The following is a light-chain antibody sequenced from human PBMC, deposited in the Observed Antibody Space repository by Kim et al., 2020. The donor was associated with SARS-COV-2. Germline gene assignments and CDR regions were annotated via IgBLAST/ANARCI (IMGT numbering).Light chain of an antibody. Sequence: SESVGDSITITCRARQSVSSVLAWYQQKPGKAPKLLIWKASSLEGGVPSRFSGSGSGTEFTLTINSLQPDDLAPYYCQQYNSYPYTFGPGTKLEI. CDR3: QQYNSYPYT. CDR2: KAS. J-gene: IGKJ2*01. V-gene: IGKV1-5*03. CDR1: QSVSSV.